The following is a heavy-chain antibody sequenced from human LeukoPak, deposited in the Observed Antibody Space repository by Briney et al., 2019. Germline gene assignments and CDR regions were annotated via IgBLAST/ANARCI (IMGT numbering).Heavy chain of an antibody. D-gene: IGHD1-26*01. CDR2: IYTSGST. CDR1: GGSISSGSYY. V-gene: IGHV4-61*02. CDR3: ARDIVGQENWFDP. J-gene: IGHJ5*02. Sequence: SQTLSLTCTVSGGSISSGSYYWSWIRQPAGKGLEWIGRIYTSGSTNYNPSLKSRVTISVDTSKNQFSLKLSSVTAADTAVYYCARDIVGQENWFDPWGQGTLVTVSS.